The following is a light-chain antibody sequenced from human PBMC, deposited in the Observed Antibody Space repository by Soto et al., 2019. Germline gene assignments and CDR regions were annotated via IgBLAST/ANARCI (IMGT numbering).Light chain of an antibody. J-gene: IGLJ3*02. V-gene: IGLV2-23*01. CDR2: EGS. CDR3: CSYGGNDWV. Sequence: QSVLTQPASVSGSPGQSITISCTGTSSDVGTYNLVSWHQHHPGKAPKLIIYEGSKRPSGVSNRFSGSKSGNTASLTISGLQAEDEADYYCCSYGGNDWVFGGGTKLTVL. CDR1: SSDVGTYNL.